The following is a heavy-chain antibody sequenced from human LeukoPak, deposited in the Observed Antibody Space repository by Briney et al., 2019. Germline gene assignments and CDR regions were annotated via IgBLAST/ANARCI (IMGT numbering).Heavy chain of an antibody. D-gene: IGHD1-1*01. CDR2: IYPGDSDT. CDR3: ARDETVQLERQPPLPLDY. V-gene: IGHV5-51*01. J-gene: IGHJ4*02. CDR1: GYSFISYW. Sequence: GESLKISCKGSGYSFISYWIAWVRQMPGKGLEWMGIIYPGDSDTRYSPSFQGQVTISADKSISTAYLQWSSLKASDTAMYYCARDETVQLERQPPLPLDYWGQGTLVTVSS.